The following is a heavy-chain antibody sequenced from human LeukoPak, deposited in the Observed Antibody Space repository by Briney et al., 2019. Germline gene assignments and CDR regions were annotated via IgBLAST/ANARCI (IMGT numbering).Heavy chain of an antibody. D-gene: IGHD6-19*01. CDR2: ISGGGNFT. CDR3: AKDARRSSGWYFFDH. J-gene: IGHJ4*02. V-gene: IGHV3-23*01. Sequence: GGSLRLSCAASGVTFSSHAMTWVRQTPGKGLEWVSAISGGGNFTYYADFVKGRFTISRDNSRNTPYLLMNSLRVEDTAVYYCAKDARRSSGWYFFDHWGQGTLVTVSS. CDR1: GVTFSSHA.